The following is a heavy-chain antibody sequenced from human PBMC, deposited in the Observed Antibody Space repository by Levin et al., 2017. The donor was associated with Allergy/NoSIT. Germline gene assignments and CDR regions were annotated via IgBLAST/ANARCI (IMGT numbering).Heavy chain of an antibody. CDR3: ARDNIGIRAAFDI. J-gene: IGHJ3*02. CDR2: ISWNSGSI. CDR1: GFTFDDYA. D-gene: IGHD3-10*01. V-gene: IGHV3-9*01. Sequence: SCAASGFTFDDYAMHWVRQAPGKGLEWVSGISWNSGSIGYADSVKGRFTISRDNAKNSLYLQMNSLRTEDTALYYCARDNIGIRAAFDIWGQGTLVIVSS.